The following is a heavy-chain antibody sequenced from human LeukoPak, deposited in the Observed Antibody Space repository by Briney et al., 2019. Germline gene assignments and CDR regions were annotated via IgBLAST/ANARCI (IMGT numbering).Heavy chain of an antibody. CDR3: ARDTYYYDSSGYYVFDY. J-gene: IGHJ4*02. D-gene: IGHD3-22*01. CDR2: IHTSGST. CDR1: GVSITSYY. V-gene: IGHV4-4*07. Sequence: SETLSLTCSVSGVSITSYYWSWIRQPAGKGLEWIGRIHTSGSTNYNPSLKSRVTMSVDTSKNQFSLKLSSVTASDTAVYYCARDTYYYDSSGYYVFDYWGQGTLVTVSS.